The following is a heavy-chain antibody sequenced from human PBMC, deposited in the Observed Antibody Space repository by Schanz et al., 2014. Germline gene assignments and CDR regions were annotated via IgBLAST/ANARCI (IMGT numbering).Heavy chain of an antibody. D-gene: IGHD3-16*01. CDR3: ARLHYVSARDFDF. Sequence: QVQLQESGPGLVKPSETLSLTCTVAGYSVSHDHWSWIRQPPGKGLEYIGYIYYGGDANYNPSLESRVPFSLNTSKNHFPLKLSSVTAADTAVYYCARLHYVSARDFDFWGQGIPVTVSS. V-gene: IGHV4-59*08. CDR2: IYYGGDA. J-gene: IGHJ4*02. CDR1: GYSVSHDH.